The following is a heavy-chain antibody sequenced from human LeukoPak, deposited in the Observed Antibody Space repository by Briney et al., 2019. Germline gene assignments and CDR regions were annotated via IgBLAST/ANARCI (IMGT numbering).Heavy chain of an antibody. V-gene: IGHV4-59*01. D-gene: IGHD1-1*01. CDR1: GGSISSYY. CDR3: ARDLWKGYYYYGMDV. Sequence: SETLSLTCTVSGGSISSYYWSWIRQPLGKGLEWIGYIYYSGSTNYNPSLKMRVTILVDTSKNQFSLKLSSLPAADTAVNYCARDLWKGYYYYGMDVWGQGTTVTVSS. CDR2: IYYSGST. J-gene: IGHJ6*02.